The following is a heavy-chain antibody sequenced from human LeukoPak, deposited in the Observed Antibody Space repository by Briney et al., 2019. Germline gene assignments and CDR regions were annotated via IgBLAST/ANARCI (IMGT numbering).Heavy chain of an antibody. D-gene: IGHD5-18*01. J-gene: IGHJ4*02. CDR3: ARGGEYSYGDIDY. CDR2: INPNSGGT. Sequence: ASVKVSCKASGYTFTGYFIHWVRQAPGQGLEWMGWINPNSGGTNYAQKFQGRVTMTRDTSISTAYMELSRLRSDDTAVYYCARGGEYSYGDIDYWGQGTLVTVSS. CDR1: GYTFTGYF. V-gene: IGHV1-2*02.